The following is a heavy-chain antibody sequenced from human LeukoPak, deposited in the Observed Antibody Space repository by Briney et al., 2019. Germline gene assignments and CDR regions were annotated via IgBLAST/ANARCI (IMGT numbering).Heavy chain of an antibody. D-gene: IGHD6-13*01. J-gene: IGHJ6*02. Sequence: GGSLRLSCAASGFTVSSNYMSWVRQAPGKGLEWVSVIYSGGSTYYADSVKGRFTISRDNSKNTLYLQMNSLSAEDTAVYYCARDYGSSWHPAMDVWGQGTTVTVSS. CDR3: ARDYGSSWHPAMDV. CDR2: IYSGGST. CDR1: GFTVSSNY. V-gene: IGHV3-53*01.